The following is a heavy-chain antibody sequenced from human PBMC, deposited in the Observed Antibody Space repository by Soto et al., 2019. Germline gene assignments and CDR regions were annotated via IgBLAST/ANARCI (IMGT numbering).Heavy chain of an antibody. J-gene: IGHJ3*02. CDR2: IYYGGST. Sequence: HPGKGLEWIGYIYYGGSTYYNPSLKSRVTISVDTSKNQFSLKLSSVTAADTAVYYCALYAEGSYCPVRDAFDIWVQGTIVPV. D-gene: IGHD3-10*01. CDR3: ALYAEGSYCPVRDAFDI. V-gene: IGHV4-30-4*06.